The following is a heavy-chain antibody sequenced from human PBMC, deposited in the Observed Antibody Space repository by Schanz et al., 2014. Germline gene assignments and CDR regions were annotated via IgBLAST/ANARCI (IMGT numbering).Heavy chain of an antibody. CDR3: VKTDADWRFDY. CDR1: GFTFTTFA. D-gene: IGHD3-9*01. J-gene: IGHJ4*02. V-gene: IGHV3-23*01. Sequence: EQVLESGGGFVQPGGSLRLSCATSGFTFTTFAMTWVRQAPGKGLEWVSGISDRGDGTNYGDSVRGRFTISRDNSRNTVYLQMNNVGVDDTATYYCVKTDADWRFDYWGQGTLVIVSS. CDR2: ISDRGDGT.